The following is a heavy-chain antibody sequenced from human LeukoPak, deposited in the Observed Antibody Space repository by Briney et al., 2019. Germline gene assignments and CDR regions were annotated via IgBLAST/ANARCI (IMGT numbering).Heavy chain of an antibody. J-gene: IGHJ4*02. CDR3: ARGRGWIAVAGYFDY. V-gene: IGHV3-33*01. CDR1: GFTFSSYG. Sequence: GGSLRLSCEASGFTFSSYGMHWVRQAPGKGLEWVAVIWYDGSNKYYADSVKGRFTISRDNSKNTLYRQMNSLRAEDTAVYYCARGRGWIAVAGYFDYWGQGTLVTVSS. D-gene: IGHD6-19*01. CDR2: IWYDGSNK.